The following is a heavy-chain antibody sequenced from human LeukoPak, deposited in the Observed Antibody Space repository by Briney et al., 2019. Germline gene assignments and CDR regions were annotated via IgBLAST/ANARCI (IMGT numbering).Heavy chain of an antibody. Sequence: SETLSLTCAVYGGSFSGYYWSWIRQPPGKGLEWIGEINHSGSTNYNPSLKSRVTISVDTSKNQFSLRLSSVTAADTAVYYCARGHSYYDSSGPNDYWGQGTLVTVSS. CDR2: INHSGST. V-gene: IGHV4-34*01. CDR1: GGSFSGYY. D-gene: IGHD3-22*01. CDR3: ARGHSYYDSSGPNDY. J-gene: IGHJ4*02.